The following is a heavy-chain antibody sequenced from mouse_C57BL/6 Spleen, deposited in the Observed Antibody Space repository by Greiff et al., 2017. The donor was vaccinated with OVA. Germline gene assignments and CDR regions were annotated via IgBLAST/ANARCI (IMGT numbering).Heavy chain of an antibody. CDR3: ARHEDGSYYSNSYYFDY. CDR1: GYTFTEYT. D-gene: IGHD2-5*01. J-gene: IGHJ2*01. V-gene: IGHV1-62-2*01. CDR2: FYPGSGSI. Sequence: QVQLKQSGAELVKPGASVKLSCKASGYTFTEYTIHWVKQRSGQGLEWIGWFYPGSGSIKYNEKFKDKATLTADKSSSTVYMELSRLTSEDSAVYFCARHEDGSYYSNSYYFDYWGQGTTLTVSS.